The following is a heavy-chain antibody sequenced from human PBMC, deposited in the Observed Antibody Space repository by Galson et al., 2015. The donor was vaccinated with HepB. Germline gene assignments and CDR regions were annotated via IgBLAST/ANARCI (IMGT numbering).Heavy chain of an antibody. CDR3: ARDLQYYEYYGFWSGSSYFDL. V-gene: IGHV3-48*02. D-gene: IGHD3-3*01. Sequence: SVKGRFTVSRDNAKNSLYLQMNSLRDEDTAVYYCARDLQYYEYYGFWSGSSYFDLWGQGSLVTVSS. J-gene: IGHJ4*02.